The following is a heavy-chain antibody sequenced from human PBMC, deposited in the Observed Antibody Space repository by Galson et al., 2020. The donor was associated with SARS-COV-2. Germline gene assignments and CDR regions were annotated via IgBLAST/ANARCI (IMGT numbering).Heavy chain of an antibody. CDR3: AREYYDILTGYPNWDY. CDR1: GFTFSSYE. CDR2: ISSSGSTI. J-gene: IGHJ4*02. V-gene: IGHV3-48*03. D-gene: IGHD3-9*01. Sequence: GGSLRLSCAASGFTFSSYEMNWVRQAPGKGLEWVSYISSSGSTIYYADSVKGRFTISRDNAKNSLYLQMNSLRAEDTAVYYCAREYYDILTGYPNWDYWGQGTLVTVSS.